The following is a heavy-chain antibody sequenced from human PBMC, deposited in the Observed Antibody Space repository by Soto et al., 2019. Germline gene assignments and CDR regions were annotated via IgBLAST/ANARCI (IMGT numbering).Heavy chain of an antibody. Sequence: PGGFLRLSCVASGFTFGSYGMHWVRQAPGKGLEWVAVISYDGTNKYYTDSVKGRFTISRDNSKNTLFLQMNSLRAEDTAVYYCAQVPRYTVTPPDDYWGQGTLVTDSS. J-gene: IGHJ4*02. CDR3: AQVPRYTVTPPDDY. CDR1: GFTFGSYG. V-gene: IGHV3-30*18. CDR2: ISYDGTNK. D-gene: IGHD4-17*01.